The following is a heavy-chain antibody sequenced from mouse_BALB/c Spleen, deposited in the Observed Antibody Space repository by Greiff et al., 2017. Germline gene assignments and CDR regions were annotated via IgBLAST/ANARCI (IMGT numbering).Heavy chain of an antibody. V-gene: IGHV1-87*01. CDR2: IYPGDGDT. Sequence: VKLMESGAELARPGASVKLSCKASGYTFTSYWMQWVKQRPGQGLEWIGAIYPGDGDTRYTQKFKGKATLTADKSSSTAYMQLSSLASEDSAVYYCARGGSYYFDYWGQGTTLTVSA. CDR3: ARGGSYYFDY. J-gene: IGHJ2*01. CDR1: GYTFTSYW. D-gene: IGHD3-1*01.